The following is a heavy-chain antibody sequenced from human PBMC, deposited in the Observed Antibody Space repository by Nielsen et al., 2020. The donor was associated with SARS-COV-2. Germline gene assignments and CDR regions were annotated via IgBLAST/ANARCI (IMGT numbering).Heavy chain of an antibody. V-gene: IGHV3-23*03. CDR1: GFTFSSYA. CDR2: IYSGGSST. D-gene: IGHD2/OR15-2a*01. J-gene: IGHJ4*02. CDR3: ARDGIVYEFDY. Sequence: GESLKISCAASGFTFSSYAMSWVRQAPGKGLEWVSVIYSGGSSTYYADSVKGRFTISRDNSKNTLYLQMNSLRAEDTAVYYCARDGIVYEFDYWGQGTLVTVSS.